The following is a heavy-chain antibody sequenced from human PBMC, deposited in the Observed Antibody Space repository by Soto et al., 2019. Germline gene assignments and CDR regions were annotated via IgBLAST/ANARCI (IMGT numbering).Heavy chain of an antibody. CDR1: GFTFSSYS. Sequence: GGSLRLSCAASGFTFSSYSMNWVRQAPGKGLEWVSYISSSSSTIYYADSVKGRFTISRDNAKNSLYLQMNSLRAEDTAVYYCARVEYFDWLLFDVWGKGTTVTVSS. J-gene: IGHJ6*04. CDR2: ISSSSSTI. CDR3: ARVEYFDWLLFDV. D-gene: IGHD3-9*01. V-gene: IGHV3-48*04.